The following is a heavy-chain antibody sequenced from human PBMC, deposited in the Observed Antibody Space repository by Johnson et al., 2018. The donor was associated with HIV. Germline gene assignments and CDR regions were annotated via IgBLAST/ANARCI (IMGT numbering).Heavy chain of an antibody. CDR3: ARVEHSDAFDI. J-gene: IGHJ3*02. Sequence: VQLVESGGGLVQPGGSLRLSCAASGFTLRSTWMSWVRQAPGKGLEWVANIKQDGSEKYYVDSVQGRFTISRDNAKNSLYLQMNSLRAEDTAVYYCARVEHSDAFDIWGQGTMVTVSS. CDR2: IKQDGSEK. D-gene: IGHD1/OR15-1a*01. V-gene: IGHV3-7*02. CDR1: GFTLRSTW.